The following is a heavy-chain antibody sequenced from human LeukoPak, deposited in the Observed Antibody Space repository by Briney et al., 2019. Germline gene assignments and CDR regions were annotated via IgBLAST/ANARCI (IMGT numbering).Heavy chain of an antibody. D-gene: IGHD2-15*01. CDR1: GFTFSNYA. Sequence: GGSLRLSCTASGFTFSNYAMSWVRQAPGRGLEWVSTISGSDGSTYYADSVRGRFTISRDNSKNTLYLQMNSLRVEDTAIYYCAKGRGYCTGGSCYSDYWGQGTLVTVSS. CDR2: ISGSDGST. CDR3: AKGRGYCTGGSCYSDY. J-gene: IGHJ4*02. V-gene: IGHV3-23*01.